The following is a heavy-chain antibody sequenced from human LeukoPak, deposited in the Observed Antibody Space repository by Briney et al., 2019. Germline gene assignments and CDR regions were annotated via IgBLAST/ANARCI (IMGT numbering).Heavy chain of an antibody. CDR1: GFTFSSYW. V-gene: IGHV3-74*01. J-gene: IGHJ4*02. CDR2: LNSVGIST. D-gene: IGHD3-10*01. CDR3: ARGTSYNSGNYRVDY. Sequence: GSLRLSSAASGFTFSSYWMHWARPTPGKGLVWVSRLNSVGISTNYADSVKGRFTISRDNAKNTLYLQMNSLRAEDTAVYYCARGTSYNSGNYRVDYWGQGTLVTVSS.